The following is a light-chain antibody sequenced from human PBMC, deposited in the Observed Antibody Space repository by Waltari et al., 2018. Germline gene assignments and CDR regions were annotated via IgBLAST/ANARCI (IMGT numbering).Light chain of an antibody. CDR3: QSGDQSGNNV. J-gene: IGLJ2*01. Sequence: SYKLTQAPSVSVSPGQTARSTCTGDVLPKYYAKRDQQKADQAPVMLTFRDSERPPEIPGRFSASSSGTPVTLTISGVQPEDDADYYCQSGDQSGNNVFGGGTKLTVL. CDR1: VLPKYY. V-gene: IGLV3-25*03. CDR2: RDS.